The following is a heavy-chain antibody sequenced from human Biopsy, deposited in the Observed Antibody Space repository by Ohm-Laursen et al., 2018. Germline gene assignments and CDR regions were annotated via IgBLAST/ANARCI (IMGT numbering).Heavy chain of an antibody. V-gene: IGHV1-46*01. CDR3: ARGPRGLVVITMTALYFDY. CDR2: INPNNDNT. J-gene: IGHJ4*02. Sequence: GASVKVSCKASGYTFTSYYLHWVRQAPGQGLEWMGRINPNNDNTAYAQKFQGRITMTKDTSTSTVYMDLSSLTFDDSAVYYCARGPRGLVVITMTALYFDYWGQGNLVTVSS. CDR1: GYTFTSYY. D-gene: IGHD3-22*01.